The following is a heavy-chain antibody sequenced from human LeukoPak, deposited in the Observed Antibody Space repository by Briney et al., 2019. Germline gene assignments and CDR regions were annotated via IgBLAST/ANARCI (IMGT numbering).Heavy chain of an antibody. CDR1: GFTFSTYD. J-gene: IGHJ6*03. D-gene: IGHD2-2*01. Sequence: PGRSLRLSCAASGFTFSTYDIHWVRQAPGKGLEWVSYISYGESNIYYADSVKGRFTISRDNSKNTLYLQMNSLRGDDTAVYYCARGTDFTSSYYYNYPMDVWGKGTTVTVSS. CDR2: ISYGESNI. V-gene: IGHV3-30*04. CDR3: ARGTDFTSSYYYNYPMDV.